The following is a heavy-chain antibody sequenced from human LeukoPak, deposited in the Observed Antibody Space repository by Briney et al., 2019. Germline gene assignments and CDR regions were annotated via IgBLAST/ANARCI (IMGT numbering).Heavy chain of an antibody. Sequence: GGSLRLSCAASGFTFSSYAMSWVRQAPGKGLEWVSAISGSGGSTYYADSVKGRFTISRDNSKNTLYLQINSLRAEDTAVYYCAKGLSAIVVISFDYWGQGTLVTVSS. CDR2: ISGSGGST. CDR1: GFTFSSYA. CDR3: AKGLSAIVVISFDY. J-gene: IGHJ4*02. V-gene: IGHV3-23*01. D-gene: IGHD3-22*01.